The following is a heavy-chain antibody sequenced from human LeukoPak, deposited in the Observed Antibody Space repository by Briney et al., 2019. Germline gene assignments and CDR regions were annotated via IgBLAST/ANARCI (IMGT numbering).Heavy chain of an antibody. Sequence: SETLSLTCTVSGGSISTDYWSWIRQPPGKGLEWIGYIFYSGSTNYNPSLKSRLKISIDTSKHKFSLKLTTVPAAATAVYYCARGPLAGRQNDFETWGQGTLVTVSS. J-gene: IGHJ5*02. CDR1: GGSISTDY. D-gene: IGHD6-13*01. V-gene: IGHV4-59*01. CDR2: IFYSGST. CDR3: ARGPLAGRQNDFET.